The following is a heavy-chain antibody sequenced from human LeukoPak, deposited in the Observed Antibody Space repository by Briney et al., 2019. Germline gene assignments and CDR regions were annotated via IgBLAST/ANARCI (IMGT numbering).Heavy chain of an antibody. CDR3: ARGNCGGDCYAYYYYYYYMDV. J-gene: IGHJ6*03. CDR2: INPNSGGT. D-gene: IGHD2-21*02. CDR1: GYTFTGYY. V-gene: IGHV1-2*02. Sequence: ASVKVSCKASGYTFTGYYIHWVRQAPGQGLEWMGWINPNSGGTNYAQKFQGRVTMTRDTSISTAYMELSRLRSDDTAVYYCARGNCGGDCYAYYYYYYYMDVWGKGTTVTVSS.